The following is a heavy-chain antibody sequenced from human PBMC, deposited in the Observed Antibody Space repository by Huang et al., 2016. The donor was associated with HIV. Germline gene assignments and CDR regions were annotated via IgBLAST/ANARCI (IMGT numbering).Heavy chain of an antibody. V-gene: IGHV3-74*01. CDR3: VRDPRIQSWLNYFDY. CDR1: GFTFSSYW. Sequence: EVQLVESGGGLVQPGGSLRLSCAASGFTFSSYWMHWVRQAPGKGLVWVSRINSDGSSSGYADSVKGRFTISRDNAKNTLYLQMNSLRAEDMAVYYCVRDPRIQSWLNYFDYWGQGTLVSVSS. CDR2: INSDGSSS. J-gene: IGHJ4*02. D-gene: IGHD3-22*01.